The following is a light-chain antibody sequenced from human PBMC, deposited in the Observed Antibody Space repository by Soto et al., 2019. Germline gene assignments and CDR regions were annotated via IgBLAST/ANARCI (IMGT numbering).Light chain of an antibody. V-gene: IGLV4-69*01. CDR3: QTWGTCIHVV. J-gene: IGLJ2*01. CDR2: LDSDGSH. CDR1: SGHSSYA. Sequence: QLVLTQSPSASASLGASVKLTCTLSSGHSSYAIEWHQQQPEKGPRYLMKLDSDGSHTQGDAIPDRFSGSSSGAERYLTISSLQSEDEADYYCQTWGTCIHVVFGGGTKLTVL.